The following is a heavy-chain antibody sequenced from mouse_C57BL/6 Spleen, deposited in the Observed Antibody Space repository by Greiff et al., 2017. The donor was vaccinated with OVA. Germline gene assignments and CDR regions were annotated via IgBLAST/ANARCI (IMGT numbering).Heavy chain of an antibody. V-gene: IGHV1-64*01. CDR1: GYTFTSYW. D-gene: IGHD2-4*01. J-gene: IGHJ3*01. CDR2: IHPNSGST. CDR3: ARSYDYDGFAY. Sequence: QVQLKQSGAELVKPGASVKLSCKASGYTFTSYWMHWVKQRPGQGLEWIGMIHPNSGSTNYNEKFKSKATLTVDKSSSTAYMQLSSLTSEDSAVYYCARSYDYDGFAYWGQGTLVTVSA.